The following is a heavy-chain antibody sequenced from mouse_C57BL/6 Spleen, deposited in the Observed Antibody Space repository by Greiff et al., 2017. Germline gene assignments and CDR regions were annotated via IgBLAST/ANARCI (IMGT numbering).Heavy chain of an antibody. CDR3: ARRHYYGSRRYAMDY. CDR2: IWSGGST. J-gene: IGHJ4*01. CDR1: GFSLTSYG. V-gene: IGHV2-2*01. D-gene: IGHD1-1*01. Sequence: VQLQQSGPGLVQPSQSLSITCTVSGFSLTSYGVHWVRQSPGKGLEWLGVIWSGGSTDYNAAFISRLSISKDNSKSQVFFKMNSLQADDIAIYYCARRHYYGSRRYAMDYWGQGTSVTVSS.